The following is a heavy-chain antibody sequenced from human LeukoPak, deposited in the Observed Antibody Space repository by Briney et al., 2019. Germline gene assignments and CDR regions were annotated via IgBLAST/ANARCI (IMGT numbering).Heavy chain of an antibody. CDR1: GGSISSYY. Sequence: PSETLSLTCTVSGGSISSYYWSWIRQPPGKGLEWIGYIYYSGSTNYNPSLKSRVTISVDTSKNQFSLKLSSVTAADTAVYYCARQRGAAKGGCDPWGRGPLVTVSS. V-gene: IGHV4-59*08. CDR3: ARQRGAAKGGCDP. CDR2: IYYSGST. D-gene: IGHD6-25*01. J-gene: IGHJ5*02.